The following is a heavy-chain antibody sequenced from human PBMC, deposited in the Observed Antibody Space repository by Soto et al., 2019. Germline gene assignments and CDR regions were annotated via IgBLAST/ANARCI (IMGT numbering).Heavy chain of an antibody. CDR3: ARDYEAAIPHYYYYYGMDV. V-gene: IGHV3-30-3*01. CDR1: GFTFSSYA. CDR2: ISYDGSNK. Sequence: QVQLVESGGGVVQPGRSLRLSCAASGFTFSSYAMHWVRQAPGKGLEWVAVISYDGSNKYYADSVKGRFTISRDNSKNTLYLQMNSVRAEDTAVYYCARDYEAAIPHYYYYYGMDVWGQGTTVTVSS. J-gene: IGHJ6*02. D-gene: IGHD5-18*01.